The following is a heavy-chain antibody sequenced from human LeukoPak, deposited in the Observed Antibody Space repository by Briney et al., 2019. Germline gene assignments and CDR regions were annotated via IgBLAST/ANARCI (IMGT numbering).Heavy chain of an antibody. D-gene: IGHD2-2*01. CDR1: GYTFTSYG. CDR3: AGDRRSGYCSSTSCYLYDY. V-gene: IGHV1-18*01. J-gene: IGHJ4*02. CDR2: ISAYNGNT. Sequence: GASVKVSCKASGYTFTSYGISWVRQAPGQGLELMGWISAYNGNTNYAHTHQRRVTMTTDKATSTAYMELRSLRSDDTAVYYCAGDRRSGYCSSTSCYLYDYWGQGTLVTVSS.